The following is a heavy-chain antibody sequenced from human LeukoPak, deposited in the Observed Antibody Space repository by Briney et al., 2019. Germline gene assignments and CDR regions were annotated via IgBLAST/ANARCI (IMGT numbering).Heavy chain of an antibody. J-gene: IGHJ4*02. D-gene: IGHD3-10*01. CDR3: ARDDGAGPHY. CDR2: IKVDGGET. CDR1: GFTFSSYW. Sequence: GGSLRLSCAASGFTFSSYWMSWVRQAPGKGLEWVANIKVDGGETHCVDSVKGRFTISRDNARSSLYLQMNSLTADDTGVYYCARDDGAGPHYWGQGTLVTVSS. V-gene: IGHV3-7*01.